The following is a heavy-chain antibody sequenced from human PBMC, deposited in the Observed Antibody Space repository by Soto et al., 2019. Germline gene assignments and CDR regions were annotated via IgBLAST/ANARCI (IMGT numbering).Heavy chain of an antibody. J-gene: IGHJ6*03. V-gene: IGHV1-69*02. CDR1: GGTFNNYT. D-gene: IGHD6-6*01. Sequence: SVKVSCKASGGTFNNYTISWVRQAPGQGLEWMGRIIPILGISNYAQKFQGRVTIIADKSTSTAYMELSSLRSEDTAVYYCARASIAARPQNYYYYSYMDVCGKGTTVTVSS. CDR3: ARASIAARPQNYYYYSYMDV. CDR2: IIPILGIS.